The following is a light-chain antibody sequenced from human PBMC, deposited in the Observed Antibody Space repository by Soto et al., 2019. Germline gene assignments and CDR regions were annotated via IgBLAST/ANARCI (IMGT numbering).Light chain of an antibody. J-gene: IGKJ1*01. CDR3: QQYSSYWT. CDR1: QNIDSY. Sequence: IQLTQSPSSLSASVGDRVTVSSRSSQNIDSYLNWYVQRPGKAPELLIYSTSNLKSGVPSRFRGSGSGTDFSLTINSLQSEDFASYYCQQYSSYWTFGQATKVDIK. CDR2: STS. V-gene: IGKV1-39*01.